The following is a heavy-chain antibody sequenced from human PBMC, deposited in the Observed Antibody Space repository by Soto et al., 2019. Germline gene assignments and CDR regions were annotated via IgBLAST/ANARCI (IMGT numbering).Heavy chain of an antibody. V-gene: IGHV1-18*01. Sequence: QVQLVQSGAEVKKPGASVKVSCKASGYTFPSYGITWVRQASGQGLEWMGWIIPYNGNTNYAQKLQGRVSMTTDTSTRTAYMELRSLRSDDTAVYYCARDALGLQWLPYYSDYWGQGTLVTVSS. CDR2: IIPYNGNT. CDR3: ARDALGLQWLPYYSDY. D-gene: IGHD6-19*01. J-gene: IGHJ4*02. CDR1: GYTFPSYG.